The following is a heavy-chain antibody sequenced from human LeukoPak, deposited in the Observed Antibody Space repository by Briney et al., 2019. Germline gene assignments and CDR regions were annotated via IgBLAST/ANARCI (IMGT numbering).Heavy chain of an antibody. CDR3: AKSGLNRFDY. Sequence: GGSLRLSCAATGFTFSRYGMHWVRQAPGKGLEWVANIKQDGSEKYYVDSVKGRFTISRDNSKNTLYLQMNSLRAEDTAVYYCAKSGLNRFDYWGQGTLVTVSS. J-gene: IGHJ4*02. CDR1: GFTFSRYG. V-gene: IGHV3-7*03. D-gene: IGHD2-15*01. CDR2: IKQDGSEK.